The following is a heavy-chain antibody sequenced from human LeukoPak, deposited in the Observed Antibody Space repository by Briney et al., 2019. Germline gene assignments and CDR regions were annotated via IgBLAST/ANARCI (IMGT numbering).Heavy chain of an antibody. CDR3: AKTTVGYSSGRYPGWPADC. CDR1: GFTFNTYA. V-gene: IGHV3-23*01. CDR2: ICGSGGCT. Sequence: GGSLRLSCAASGFTFNTYAIYWVRQAAGKGLEWVSGICGSGGCTYYADSVKGRFTISRDNSKNTVYLQMNSLTADDTAVYYCAKTTVGYSSGRYPGWPADCWGQGTLVTVSS. J-gene: IGHJ4*02. D-gene: IGHD6-19*01.